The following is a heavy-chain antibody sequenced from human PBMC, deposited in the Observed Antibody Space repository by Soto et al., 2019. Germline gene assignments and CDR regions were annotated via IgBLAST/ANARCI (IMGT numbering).Heavy chain of an antibody. V-gene: IGHV3-66*04. Sequence: HPGGSLRLSCVASGFIVASYHLSWVRQTPGKGLEWVAYLYDGGVQYYADSVKGRVTISRDSSTNTLFLQMNSLRADDTGRYYCARLLGRTTGDYFDSWGRGTLVTVSS. CDR2: LYDGGVQ. CDR3: ARLLGRTTGDYFDS. J-gene: IGHJ4*02. D-gene: IGHD2-8*02. CDR1: GFIVASYH.